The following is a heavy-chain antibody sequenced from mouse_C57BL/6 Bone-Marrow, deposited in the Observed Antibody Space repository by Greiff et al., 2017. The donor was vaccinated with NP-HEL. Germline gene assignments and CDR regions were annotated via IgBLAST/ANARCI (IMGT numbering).Heavy chain of an antibody. CDR3: ANLIPYDFSMDY. V-gene: IGHV1-64*01. J-gene: IGHJ4*01. CDR1: GYTFTSYW. D-gene: IGHD2-4*01. CDR2: IHPNSGST. Sequence: QVQLQQSGAELVKPGASVKLSCKASGYTFTSYWMHWVKQRPGQGLEWIGMIHPNSGSTNYNEKFKSKATLTVDKSSSTAYMQLSSLTSEDSAVYYCANLIPYDFSMDYWGQGTSVTVSS.